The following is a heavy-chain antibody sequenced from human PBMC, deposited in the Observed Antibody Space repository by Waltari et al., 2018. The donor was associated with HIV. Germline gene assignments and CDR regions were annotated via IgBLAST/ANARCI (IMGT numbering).Heavy chain of an antibody. J-gene: IGHJ4*02. CDR3: ARDLLGPYYEYVWGSADY. D-gene: IGHD3-16*01. V-gene: IGHV1-18*01. CDR2: ISAYNGNT. Sequence: QVQLVQSGAEVKKPGASVKVSCKASGYTFTSYGISWVRQAPGQGLEWLGWISAYNGNTNHAQKLQGRVTMTTDTSTSTAYMELRSLRSDDTAVYYCARDLLGPYYEYVWGSADYWGQGTLVTVSS. CDR1: GYTFTSYG.